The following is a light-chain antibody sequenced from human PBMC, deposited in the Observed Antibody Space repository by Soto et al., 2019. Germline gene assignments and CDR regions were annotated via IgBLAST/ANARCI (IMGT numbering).Light chain of an antibody. J-gene: IGKJ2*01. CDR2: SAS. CDR3: QQHNSYPPT. CDR1: QGISSC. V-gene: IGKV1-9*01. Sequence: IQLTQSPSSLSSSVGDRDTVTCRASQGISSCLAWYYQQTGKAPPLLIYSASSLQRGVSSRFSGSGSGTDFTLTISSLQPEDFATYYCQQHNSYPPTFGQGTKLEIK.